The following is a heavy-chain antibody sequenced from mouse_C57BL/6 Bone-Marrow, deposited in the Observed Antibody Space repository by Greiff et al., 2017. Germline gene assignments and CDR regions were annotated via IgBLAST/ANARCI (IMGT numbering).Heavy chain of an antibody. V-gene: IGHV5-4*03. J-gene: IGHJ3*01. CDR1: GFTFSSYA. Sequence: EVKLMESGGGLVKPGGSLKLSCAASGFTFSSYAMSWVRQTPEKRLEWVATISDGGSYTYYPDNVKGRFTISRDNAKNNLYLQMSHLKSEDTAMYYCARVPGAYWGQGTLVTVSA. CDR3: ARVPGAY. CDR2: ISDGGSYT.